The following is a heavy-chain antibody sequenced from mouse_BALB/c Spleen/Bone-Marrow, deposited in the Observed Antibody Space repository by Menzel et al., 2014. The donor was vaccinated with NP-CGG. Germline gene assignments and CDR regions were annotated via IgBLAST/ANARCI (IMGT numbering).Heavy chain of an antibody. J-gene: IGHJ4*01. D-gene: IGHD1-1*01. V-gene: IGHV5-17*02. CDR3: ARSGYYGSSPYYAMDY. CDR1: GFTFSSFG. CDR2: ISSGSSTI. Sequence: DVHLVESGGGLVQPGGSRKLSCAASGFTFSSFGMHWVRQAPEKGLEWVAYISSGSSTIYYADTVKGRFTISRDNPKNTLSLQMTSLRSEDTAMYYCARSGYYGSSPYYAMDYWGQGTSVTVSS.